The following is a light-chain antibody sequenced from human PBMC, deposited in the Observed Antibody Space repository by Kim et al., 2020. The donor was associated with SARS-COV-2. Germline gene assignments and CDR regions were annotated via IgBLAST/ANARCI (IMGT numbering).Light chain of an antibody. CDR3: GSYVKSDVPYV. CDR1: SSDIGHYNY. J-gene: IGLJ1*01. CDR2: HVS. V-gene: IGLV2-14*03. Sequence: QSALTQPASVSGSPGHSITISCTGSSSDIGHYNYVSWYQHRPGRAPKLVIFHVSERPSGVSDRFSGSKSGNTAFLTISGLQPEDESDYYCGSYVKSDVPYVIGPGAKVTVL.